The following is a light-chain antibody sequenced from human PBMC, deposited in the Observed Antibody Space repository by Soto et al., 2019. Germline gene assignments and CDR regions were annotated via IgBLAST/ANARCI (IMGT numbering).Light chain of an antibody. J-gene: IGLJ2*01. V-gene: IGLV2-23*03. CDR1: SSDVGNYNL. CDR2: EGS. Sequence: QSALTQPASVSGSPGQSITISCTGTSSDVGNYNLVSWYQQFPGKAPKLIIYEGSRRPSGVSNRFSGSKSGNTASLTISGLQAEDEADYYRCSYAGSFTFDVFGGGTKLTVL. CDR3: CSYAGSFTFDV.